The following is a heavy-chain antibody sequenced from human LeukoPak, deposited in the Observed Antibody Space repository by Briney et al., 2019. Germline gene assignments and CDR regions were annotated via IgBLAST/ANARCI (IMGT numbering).Heavy chain of an antibody. D-gene: IGHD1-14*01. V-gene: IGHV3-23*01. J-gene: IGHJ4*02. Sequence: GGSLRLSCAASGFTFNNYAMSWVRQAPGKGLELVSGIGGSAYGGAYYADSVKGRFTISRDNSRSMVYLQMSSLTAEDTGIYYCAKDRTWEPAPSHFNYWGRGTLVTVS. CDR3: AKDRTWEPAPSHFNY. CDR1: GFTFNNYA. CDR2: IGGSAYGGA.